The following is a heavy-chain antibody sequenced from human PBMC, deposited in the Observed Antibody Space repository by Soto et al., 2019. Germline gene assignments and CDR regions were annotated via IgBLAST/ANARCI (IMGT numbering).Heavy chain of an antibody. CDR3: VRGRYGDY. D-gene: IGHD1-1*01. CDR1: GYTFTSYG. CDR2: ISAHNDNT. Sequence: QVNLVQSGAEVRKPGASVKVSCKGSGYTFTSYGIAWVRQAPGQGLEWMGWISAHNDNTNYAQKVQGRVTVTRDTSTSTAYMELRILRSDDTAVYYCVRGRYGDYWGQGALVTVSS. V-gene: IGHV1-18*01. J-gene: IGHJ4*02.